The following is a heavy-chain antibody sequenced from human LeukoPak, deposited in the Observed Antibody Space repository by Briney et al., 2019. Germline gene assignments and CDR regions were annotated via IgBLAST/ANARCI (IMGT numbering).Heavy chain of an antibody. V-gene: IGHV3-21*01. CDR1: GFTFSSYC. J-gene: IGHJ3*02. Sequence: GGSLRLSCAASGFTFSSYCMNWVRLAPGKGLEWVSSISSSSSYIYYADSVKGRLTISRDNAKNSLYLQMNSLRAEDTAVYYCARDLTPSAFDIWGQGTMVTVSS. D-gene: IGHD1-14*01. CDR2: ISSSSSYI. CDR3: ARDLTPSAFDI.